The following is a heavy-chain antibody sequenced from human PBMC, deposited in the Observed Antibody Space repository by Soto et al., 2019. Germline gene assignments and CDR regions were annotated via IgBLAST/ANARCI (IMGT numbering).Heavy chain of an antibody. CDR3: ARDRGDRSGLLAAFDI. CDR1: GGSISGHY. D-gene: IGHD6-19*01. CDR2: IYYSGST. Sequence: SETLSLTCNVSGGSISGHYWSWVRQTPGKGLEWIGYIYYSGSTNYNPSLKSRVTISVDTSKNQFSLKLSSVTAADTAVYYCARDRGDRSGLLAAFDIWGQGTMVTVSS. V-gene: IGHV4-59*11. J-gene: IGHJ3*02.